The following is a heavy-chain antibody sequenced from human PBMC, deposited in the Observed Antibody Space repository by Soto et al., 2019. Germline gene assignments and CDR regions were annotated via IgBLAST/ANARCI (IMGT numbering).Heavy chain of an antibody. CDR2: ISGSGGST. CDR1: GFTLSSYA. Sequence: AGGSLRLSCAASGFTLSSYAMSWVRQAPGKGLEWVSAISGSGGSTYYADSVKGRFTISRDNSKNTLYLQMNSLRAEDTAVYYRAKGHIAAAGTLYYWGQGTRVTVSA. V-gene: IGHV3-23*01. J-gene: IGHJ4*02. CDR3: AKGHIAAAGTLYY. D-gene: IGHD6-13*01.